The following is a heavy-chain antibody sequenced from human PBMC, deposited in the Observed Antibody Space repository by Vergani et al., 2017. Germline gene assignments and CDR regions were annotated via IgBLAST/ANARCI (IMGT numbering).Heavy chain of an antibody. V-gene: IGHV4-34*01. CDR1: GGSFSGDY. J-gene: IGHJ4*02. D-gene: IGHD6-13*01. Sequence: QVQLQQWGAGLLKPTETLSLTCAVYGGSFSGDYWSWIRQPPGKGLEWIGEINHSGSTNYNPSLKSRVTISVDTSKNQFSLKLSSVTAADTAVYYCARARAAAGTFRARYFDYWGQGTLVTVSS. CDR2: INHSGST. CDR3: ARARAAAGTFRARYFDY.